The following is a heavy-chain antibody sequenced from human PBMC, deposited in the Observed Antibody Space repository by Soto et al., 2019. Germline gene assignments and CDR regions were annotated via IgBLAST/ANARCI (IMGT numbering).Heavy chain of an antibody. CDR3: ARESGSHDAFDI. Sequence: QVPLVQSGAEVKKPGSSVKVSCKASGGTFSSYAISWVRQAPGQGLEWMGGIIPIFGTANYAQKFQGRVTMTRDTSISTAYMELSRLRSDDTAVYYCARESGSHDAFDIWGQGTMVTVSS. CDR2: IIPIFGTA. J-gene: IGHJ3*02. D-gene: IGHD1-26*01. CDR1: GGTFSSYA. V-gene: IGHV1-69*06.